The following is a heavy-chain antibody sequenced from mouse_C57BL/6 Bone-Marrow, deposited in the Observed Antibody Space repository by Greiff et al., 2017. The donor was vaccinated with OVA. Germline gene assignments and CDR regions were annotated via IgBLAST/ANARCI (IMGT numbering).Heavy chain of an antibody. CDR3: ARTPFITTVVADWYFDV. V-gene: IGHV1-56*01. D-gene: IGHD1-1*01. J-gene: IGHJ1*03. Sequence: QVQLQQSGPELVRPGASVKISCKAPGYTFTSHWMQWVRQRPGPGLEWIGEIFPGSGSTYYNEKFKGKATLTVDTSAITAYMPLSSLTSEDSAVYFCARTPFITTVVADWYFDVWGTGTTVTVSS. CDR2: IFPGSGST. CDR1: GYTFTSHW.